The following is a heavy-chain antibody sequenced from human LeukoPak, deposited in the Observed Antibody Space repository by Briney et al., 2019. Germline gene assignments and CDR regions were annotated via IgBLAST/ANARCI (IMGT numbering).Heavy chain of an antibody. J-gene: IGHJ6*02. CDR1: GYTFTGYY. CDR3: ARQYCSSTSCYLARWDYYYGMDV. D-gene: IGHD2-2*01. V-gene: IGHV1-2*02. CDR2: INPNRGGT. Sequence: GASVKVSCKASGYTFTGYYMHWVRQAPGQGLEWMGWINPNRGGTNYAQKFQGRVTVTRDTSISTAYMELSRLRSDDTAVYYCARQYCSSTSCYLARWDYYYGMDVWGQGTTVTVSS.